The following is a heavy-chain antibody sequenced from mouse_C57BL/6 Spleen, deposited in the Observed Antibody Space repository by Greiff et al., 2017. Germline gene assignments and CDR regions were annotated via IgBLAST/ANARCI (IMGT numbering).Heavy chain of an antibody. CDR3: ARSPYSSSYAMDY. D-gene: IGHD1-1*01. CDR2: IDPSDSYT. CDR1: GYTFTSYW. J-gene: IGHJ4*01. Sequence: QVQLQQPGAELVMPGASVKLSCKASGYTFTSYWMHWVKQRPGQGLEWIGEIDPSDSYTNYNQKFKGKSTLTVYKSSSTAYMQLSSLTSEDSAVYYCARSPYSSSYAMDYWGQGTSVTVSS. V-gene: IGHV1-69*01.